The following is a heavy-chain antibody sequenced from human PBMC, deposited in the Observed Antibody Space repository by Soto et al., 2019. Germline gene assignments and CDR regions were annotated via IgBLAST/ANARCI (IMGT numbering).Heavy chain of an antibody. V-gene: IGHV1-69*01. D-gene: IGHD1-1*01. CDR2: IIPRFGTT. J-gene: IGHJ4*02. Sequence: QVQVVQSGAEVKKPGSSVRVSCKASGDSFTKYTVNWVRQAPRQGLEWMGGIIPRFGTTNYAPTLQDIVTITADAYMNTVYMELSSLRSDDTALYYCARGRGLYNSGRSQLDSWGQGTLVTVSS. CDR1: GDSFTKYT. CDR3: ARGRGLYNSGRSQLDS.